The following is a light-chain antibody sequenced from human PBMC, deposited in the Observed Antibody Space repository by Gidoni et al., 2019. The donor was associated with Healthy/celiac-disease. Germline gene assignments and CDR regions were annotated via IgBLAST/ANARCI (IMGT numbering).Light chain of an antibody. CDR2: GES. V-gene: IGKV3-15*01. CDR1: QSVSSN. J-gene: IGKJ1*01. CDR3: QQYNNWPPRT. Sequence: EIVMTQSPATLSVSPGERATLSCRASQSVSSNLAWYQQKPGQAPRLLIYGESTRATGIPARFSGSGSGTEFTLTISSLQSEDFAVYYCQQYNNWPPRTFXQXTKVEIK.